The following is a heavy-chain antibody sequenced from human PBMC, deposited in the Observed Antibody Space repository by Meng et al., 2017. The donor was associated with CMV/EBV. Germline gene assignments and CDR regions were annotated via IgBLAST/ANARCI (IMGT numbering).Heavy chain of an antibody. Sequence: GGSLRLSCAASGFTFDDYAMHWVRQGPGKGLEWVSGISWNSGFIGYADSVRGRFTISRDNAKSSLYLQMNSLRAEDTALYYCAKVRPSGGSYYVGPVDYWGQGTLVTVSS. J-gene: IGHJ4*02. CDR1: GFTFDDYA. V-gene: IGHV3-9*01. CDR2: ISWNSGFI. CDR3: AKVRPSGGSYYVGPVDY. D-gene: IGHD1-26*01.